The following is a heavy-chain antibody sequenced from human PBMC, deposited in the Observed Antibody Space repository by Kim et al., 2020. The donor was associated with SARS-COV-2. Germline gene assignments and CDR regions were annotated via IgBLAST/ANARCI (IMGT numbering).Heavy chain of an antibody. J-gene: IGHJ4*02. CDR2: T. V-gene: IGHV4-4*09. D-gene: IGHD5-12*01. CDR3: ASSGYDYYFDY. Sequence: TTANPSLKRRVTKSVDTSKNQFSLKLSSVTAADTAVYYCASSGYDYYFDYWGQGTLVTVSS.